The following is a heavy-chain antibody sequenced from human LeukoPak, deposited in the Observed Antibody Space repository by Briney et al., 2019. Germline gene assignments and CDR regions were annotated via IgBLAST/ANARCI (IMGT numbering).Heavy chain of an antibody. D-gene: IGHD3-10*01. CDR1: GFTFNDYN. V-gene: IGHV3-21*01. Sequence: GGSLKLSCAASGFTFNDYNFYWVRQAPGKGLEWVSSISSTSSYIYYADSMKGRFTISRDNAKNSLYLQMNSLRAEDTAVYYCARALWSGPVYYGMDVWGQGTTVTVSS. CDR3: ARALWSGPVYYGMDV. J-gene: IGHJ6*02. CDR2: ISSTSSYI.